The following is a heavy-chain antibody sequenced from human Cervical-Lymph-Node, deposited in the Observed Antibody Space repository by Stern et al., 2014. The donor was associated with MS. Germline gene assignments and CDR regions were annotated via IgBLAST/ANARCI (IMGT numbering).Heavy chain of an antibody. V-gene: IGHV1-69*01. Sequence: QVQLVQSGSEAKKPGSSVKVSCKVSGGTFSTDKISWVRQAPGQGLEWMGGIIPIFGTADYAQKFQDRVTIIADESTNEVHMEMSSLRSEDTGVYYCARLGSGYDSSYLDFWGQGTRVTVSS. CDR2: IIPIFGTA. J-gene: IGHJ4*02. D-gene: IGHD5-12*01. CDR1: GGTFSTDK. CDR3: ARLGSGYDSSYLDF.